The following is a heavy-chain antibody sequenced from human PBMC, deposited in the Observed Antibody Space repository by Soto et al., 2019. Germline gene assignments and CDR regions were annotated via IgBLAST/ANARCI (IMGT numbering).Heavy chain of an antibody. D-gene: IGHD6-19*01. J-gene: IGHJ4*02. V-gene: IGHV1-18*01. CDR1: GYTFTSYG. CDR3: ARNEIVAGFRCLDY. CDR2: ISAYNGNT. Sequence: GASVKVSCKASGYTFTSYGISWLRQAPGQGLEWMGWISAYNGNTNYAQKLQGRVTMTTDTSTSTAYMELRSLRSDDTAVYYCARNEIVAGFRCLDYWGQGTLVTVSS.